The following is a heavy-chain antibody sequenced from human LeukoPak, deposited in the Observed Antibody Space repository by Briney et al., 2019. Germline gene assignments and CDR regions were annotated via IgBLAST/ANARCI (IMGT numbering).Heavy chain of an antibody. CDR1: GYTFTGYY. Sequence: ASVKVSCKASGYTFTGYYMHWVRQAPGQGLEWMGGIIPIFGTANYAQKFQGRVTITADESTSTAYMELSSLRSEDTAVYYCARDRLEWLLRGAFDIWGQGTMVTVSS. J-gene: IGHJ3*02. CDR2: IIPIFGTA. D-gene: IGHD3-3*01. CDR3: ARDRLEWLLRGAFDI. V-gene: IGHV1-69*13.